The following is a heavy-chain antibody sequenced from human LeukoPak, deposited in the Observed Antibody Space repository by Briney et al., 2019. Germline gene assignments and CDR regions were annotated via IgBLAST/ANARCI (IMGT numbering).Heavy chain of an antibody. Sequence: GGSLRLSCAASGFTFSDYYMSWIRQAPGKGLEWVSCISSVGSTIYYADSVKGRFTISRDNAKNSLYLQMNSLRAEDTAVYYCAKKAYGSGSYGAFDIWGQGTMVTVSS. CDR1: GFTFSDYY. V-gene: IGHV3-11*04. D-gene: IGHD3-10*01. J-gene: IGHJ3*02. CDR2: ISSVGSTI. CDR3: AKKAYGSGSYGAFDI.